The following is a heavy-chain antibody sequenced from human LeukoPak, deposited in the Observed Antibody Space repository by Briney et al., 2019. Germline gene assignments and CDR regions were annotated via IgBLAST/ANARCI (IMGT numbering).Heavy chain of an antibody. D-gene: IGHD6-25*01. J-gene: IGHJ4*02. CDR3: ARDAQIAAADYYFDY. Sequence: GGSLRLSCAASGFTFTRYPMHWVRQTPGKGLEWVTVLSNDGRDKHYADSVKGRFTVSRDNSKNTLYLQMNSLRVEDTAVYYCARDAQIAAADYYFDYWGQGTLVTVSS. CDR1: GFTFTRYP. V-gene: IGHV3-30*04. CDR2: LSNDGRDK.